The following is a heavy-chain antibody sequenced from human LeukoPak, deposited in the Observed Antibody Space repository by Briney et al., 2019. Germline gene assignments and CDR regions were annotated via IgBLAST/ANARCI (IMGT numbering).Heavy chain of an antibody. V-gene: IGHV3-30-3*01. CDR3: ARGVPGY. Sequence: GRSLRLSCAASGFTFSSYAMHWVRQAPGKGLEWVAVISYDGSNKYYADSVKGRFTISRDNSKNTLYLQMNSLRAEDTAIYYCARGVPGYWGQGTLVTVSS. J-gene: IGHJ4*02. CDR1: GFTFSSYA. CDR2: ISYDGSNK. D-gene: IGHD1-1*01.